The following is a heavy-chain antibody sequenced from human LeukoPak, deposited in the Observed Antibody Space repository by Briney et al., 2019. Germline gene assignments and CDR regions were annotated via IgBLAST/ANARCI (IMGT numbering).Heavy chain of an antibody. D-gene: IGHD1-1*01. V-gene: IGHV1-69*13. CDR3: ARDATSERRVVPTLDY. CDR2: IIPIFGTA. CDR1: GYTFTGYY. Sequence: GASVKVSCKACGYTFTGYYMHWVRQAPGQGLEWMGGIIPIFGTANYAQKFQGRVTITADESTSTAYMELSSLRSEDTAVYYCARDATSERRVVPTLDYWGQGTLVTVSS. J-gene: IGHJ4*02.